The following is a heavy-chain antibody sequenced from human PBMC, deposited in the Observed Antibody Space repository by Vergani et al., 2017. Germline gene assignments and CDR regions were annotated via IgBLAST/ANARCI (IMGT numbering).Heavy chain of an antibody. CDR3: AKDDSQAVVNFFDY. CDR2: ISGSGGST. V-gene: IGHV3-23*01. CDR1: GFSFSNYA. J-gene: IGHJ4*02. D-gene: IGHD4-23*01. Sequence: EVQLLESGGGIVQPGGSLRLSCAASGFSFSNYAMNWVRQAPGKGLEWVSAISGSGGSTLYADSVKGRFTISRDNSKNTLYLQIDSLRAEDTAVYFCAKDDSQAVVNFFDYWGQGTLVTVSS.